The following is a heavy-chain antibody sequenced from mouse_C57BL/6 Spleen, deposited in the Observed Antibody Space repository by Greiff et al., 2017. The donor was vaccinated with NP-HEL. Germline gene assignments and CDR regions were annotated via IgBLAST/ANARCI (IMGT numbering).Heavy chain of an antibody. D-gene: IGHD4-1*01. CDR2: ISYDGSN. CDR3: ARGTWDGGFAY. Sequence: EVQLQESGPGLVKPSQSLSLTCSVTGYSITSGYYWNWIRQFPGNKLEWMGYISYDGSNNYNPSLKNRISITRDTSKNQFFLKLNSVTTEDTATYYCARGTWDGGFAYWGQGTLVTVSA. CDR1: GYSITSGYY. J-gene: IGHJ3*01. V-gene: IGHV3-6*01.